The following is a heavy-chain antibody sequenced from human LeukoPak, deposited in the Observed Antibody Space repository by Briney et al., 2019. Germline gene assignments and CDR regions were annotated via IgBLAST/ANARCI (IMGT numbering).Heavy chain of an antibody. CDR1: GYTFTSYG. D-gene: IGHD6-13*01. Sequence: ASVKVSCKASGYTFTSYGISWVRQAPGQGLEWMGWISAYNGNTNYAQKLQGRVTMTTDTSTSTAYMELSSLRSEDTAVYYCARARTYRRAAADPGYWGQGTLVTVSS. J-gene: IGHJ4*02. V-gene: IGHV1-18*01. CDR2: ISAYNGNT. CDR3: ARARTYRRAAADPGY.